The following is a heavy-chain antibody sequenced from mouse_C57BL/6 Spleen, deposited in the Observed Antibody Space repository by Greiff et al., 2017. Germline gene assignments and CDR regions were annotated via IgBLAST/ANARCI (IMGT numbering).Heavy chain of an antibody. CDR1: GFSLTSYG. Sequence: QVQLKESGPGLVQPSQSLSITCTVSGFSLTSYGVHWVRQSPGTGLEWLGVIWSGGSTDYNAAFISRLSISKDNSKSQVFFKMNSLQADDTAIYYCATYDGYYLLFAYWGQGTLVTVSA. J-gene: IGHJ3*01. CDR3: ATYDGYYLLFAY. V-gene: IGHV2-2*01. D-gene: IGHD2-3*01. CDR2: IWSGGST.